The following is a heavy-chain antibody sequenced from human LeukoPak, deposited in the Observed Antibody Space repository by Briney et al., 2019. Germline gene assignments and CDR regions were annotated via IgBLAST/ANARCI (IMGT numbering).Heavy chain of an antibody. CDR3: ARVGGDSSSWQFAY. Sequence: PGGSLRLSCAASGFTFSNYWMSWVRQAPGKGLEWVANIKQDGSEKYYVDSVKGRFTISRDNAKKSLYLQVSSLRAEDTAVYYCARVGGDSSSWQFAYWGQGTLATVTS. CDR2: IKQDGSEK. J-gene: IGHJ4*02. V-gene: IGHV3-7*01. CDR1: GFTFSNYW. D-gene: IGHD6-13*01.